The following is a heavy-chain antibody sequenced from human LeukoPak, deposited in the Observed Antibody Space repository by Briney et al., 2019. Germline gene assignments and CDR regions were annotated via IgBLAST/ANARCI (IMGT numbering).Heavy chain of an antibody. CDR1: GFTFSSYS. CDR3: AIFLRNYWYSDY. CDR2: ITSSNTI. V-gene: IGHV3-48*02. Sequence: GGSLRLSCSASGFTFSSYSMNRGRQAPGKGLEWISQITSSNTIYYADSVKGRFTISRDNDMNSLYLQMNSLTDEDTAMYYCAIFLRNYWYSDYWGQGTLVTVSS. J-gene: IGHJ4*02. D-gene: IGHD1-7*01.